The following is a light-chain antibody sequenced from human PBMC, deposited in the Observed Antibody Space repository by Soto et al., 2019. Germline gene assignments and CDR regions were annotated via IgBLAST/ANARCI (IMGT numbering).Light chain of an antibody. CDR2: GAS. Sequence: EIVMTQSPATLSVSPGERATLSCRASQSVSSNLASYQQKPGQAPRLLICGASTSTTGIPARFSGSGAGKEFTLIISRLQYEDFVVYYCQQYSNWPYTFGQGTKLEIK. CDR1: QSVSSN. J-gene: IGKJ2*01. V-gene: IGKV3-15*01. CDR3: QQYSNWPYT.